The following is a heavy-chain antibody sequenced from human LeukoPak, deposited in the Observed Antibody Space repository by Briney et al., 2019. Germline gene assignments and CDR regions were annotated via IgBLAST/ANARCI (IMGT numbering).Heavy chain of an antibody. V-gene: IGHV1-69*06. Sequence: SVKVSCKASGGTFSSYAISWVRQAPGQGLEWMGGIIPIFGTANYAQKFQGRVTITADKSTSTAYMELSSLRSEDTAVYYCARDGKGYYDSSGYYSDAFDIWGQGTMVTVSS. CDR2: IIPIFGTA. J-gene: IGHJ3*02. CDR1: GGTFSSYA. CDR3: ARDGKGYYDSSGYYSDAFDI. D-gene: IGHD3-22*01.